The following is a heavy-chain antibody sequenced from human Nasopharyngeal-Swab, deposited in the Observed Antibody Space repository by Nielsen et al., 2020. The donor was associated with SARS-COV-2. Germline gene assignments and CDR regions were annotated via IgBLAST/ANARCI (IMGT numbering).Heavy chain of an antibody. Sequence: GESLKISCKASGYSFATYWITWVRQMSGKGLEWMGRIDPSDSYSMYSPSFQGHVTFSADKSTSTAFLEWSGLKASDTAMYYCVGHSSTGTYAFANWGQGTLVTVSS. CDR2: IDPSDSYS. V-gene: IGHV5-10-1*01. D-gene: IGHD1-1*01. CDR1: GYSFATYW. J-gene: IGHJ4*02. CDR3: VGHSSTGTYAFAN.